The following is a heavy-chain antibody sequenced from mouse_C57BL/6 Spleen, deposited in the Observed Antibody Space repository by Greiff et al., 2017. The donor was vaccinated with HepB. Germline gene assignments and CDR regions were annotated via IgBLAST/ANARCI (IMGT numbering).Heavy chain of an antibody. Sequence: VQLQQSGPELVKPGASVKISCKASGYTFTDYYMNWVKQSHGKSLEWIGDINPNNGGTSYNQKFKGKATLTVDKSSSTAYMELRSLTSEDSAVYYCARGGDYYGSIDYWGQGTTLTVSS. CDR1: GYTFTDYY. D-gene: IGHD1-1*01. V-gene: IGHV1-26*01. J-gene: IGHJ2*01. CDR3: ARGGDYYGSIDY. CDR2: INPNNGGT.